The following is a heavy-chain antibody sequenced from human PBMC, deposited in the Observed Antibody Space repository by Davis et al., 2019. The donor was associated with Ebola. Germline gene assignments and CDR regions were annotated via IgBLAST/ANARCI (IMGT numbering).Heavy chain of an antibody. V-gene: IGHV4-4*07. D-gene: IGHD6-19*01. Sequence: PSETLSLTCSVSGGSISNYYWSWIRQPADKGLEWIGRIYASGSTNYNPSLKSRVTMSVDTSKNQFSLKLSSVTAADTAMYYCAREASYYNSGWDYWGQGTLVTVSS. CDR2: IYASGST. J-gene: IGHJ4*02. CDR1: GGSISNYY. CDR3: AREASYYNSGWDY.